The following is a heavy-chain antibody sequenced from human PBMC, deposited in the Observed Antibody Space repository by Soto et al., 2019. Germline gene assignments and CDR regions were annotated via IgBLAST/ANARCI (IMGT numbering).Heavy chain of an antibody. Sequence: QVQLQESGPGLVKPSETLSLTCTVSGDSISRYYWSWIRLSPGKGLEWIGYIYYSGETNYNPSVKSRVNISVDRTTKQCSLKLSSVTAEDTAVYYCARDKGGEYLKGSDMDVWGLGTTVTVSS. CDR1: GDSISRYY. CDR3: ARDKGGEYLKGSDMDV. D-gene: IGHD3-10*01. J-gene: IGHJ6*02. CDR2: IYYSGET. V-gene: IGHV4-59*01.